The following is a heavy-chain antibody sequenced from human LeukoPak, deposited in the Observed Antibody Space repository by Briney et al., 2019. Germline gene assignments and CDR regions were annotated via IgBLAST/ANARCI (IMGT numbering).Heavy chain of an antibody. CDR2: INPNNGGT. Sequence: GASVKVSCKASGYRFTDYYVHWARQAPGQGLEWMGWINPNNGGTNYAQKFYGRVTMTRDTSITTAYMELNRLTSDDTAAYYCARELGFCSSTSCPLYHYWGQGTLVTVSS. V-gene: IGHV1-2*02. D-gene: IGHD2-2*01. CDR1: GYRFTDYY. J-gene: IGHJ4*02. CDR3: ARELGFCSSTSCPLYHY.